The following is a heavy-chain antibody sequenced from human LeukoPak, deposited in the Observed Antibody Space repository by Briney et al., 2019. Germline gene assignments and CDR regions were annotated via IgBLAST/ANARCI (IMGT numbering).Heavy chain of an antibody. CDR1: GDSISSSSYY. J-gene: IGHJ4*02. V-gene: IGHV4-39*01. CDR2: IYSSVT. Sequence: KPSETLSLTCTVSGDSISSSSYYWGWIRQPPGRGLGWIASIYSSVTYYNPSLKSRLTISVDTSKNQFSLNLSSVTAADTAVYYCASRPFLWGFAYWGQGTLVTVSS. D-gene: IGHD3-16*01. CDR3: ASRPFLWGFAY.